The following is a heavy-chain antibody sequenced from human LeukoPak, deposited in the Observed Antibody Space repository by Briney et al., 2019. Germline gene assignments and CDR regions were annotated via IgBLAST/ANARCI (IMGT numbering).Heavy chain of an antibody. CDR3: AKKREIQLWFYFDY. V-gene: IGHV3-23*01. J-gene: IGHJ4*02. CDR2: ISGSGGST. Sequence: GGSLRLSCAASGFTFSSYAMSWVRQAPGKGLEWVSTISGSGGSTYYADSVKGRFTISRDNSKNTLYLQMNTLRAEDTAVYYCAKKREIQLWFYFDYWGQGTLVTVSS. D-gene: IGHD5-18*01. CDR1: GFTFSSYA.